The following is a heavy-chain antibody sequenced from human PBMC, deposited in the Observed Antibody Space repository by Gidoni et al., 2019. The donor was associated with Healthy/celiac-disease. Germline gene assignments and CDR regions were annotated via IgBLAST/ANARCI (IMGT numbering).Heavy chain of an antibody. CDR1: VFTFDYYA. CDR2: ISWNSGSI. V-gene: IGHV3-9*01. J-gene: IGHJ4*02. D-gene: IGHD5-18*01. CDR3: AKDVDTAMITGDFDY. Sequence: EVQLVESGGGLVQPGRSLRLSCAASVFTFDYYAMHWVRQAPGKGLEWVSGISWNSGSIGYADSVKGRFTISRDNAKNSLYLQMNSLRAEDTALYYCAKDVDTAMITGDFDYWGQGTLVTVSS.